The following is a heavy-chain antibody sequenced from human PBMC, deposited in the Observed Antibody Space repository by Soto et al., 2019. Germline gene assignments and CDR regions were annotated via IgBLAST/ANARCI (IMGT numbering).Heavy chain of an antibody. J-gene: IGHJ5*02. CDR3: TTVMGDTYYYDSSGYYNWFDP. CDR1: GFTFRSYA. V-gene: IGHV3-15*01. CDR2: IKSKTDGGTT. Sequence: PGGSLRLSCAASGFTFRSYAMSWVRQAPGKGLEWVGRIKSKTDGGTTDYAAPVKGRFTISRDDSKNTLYLQMNSLKTEDTAVYYCTTVMGDTYYYDSSGYYNWFDPWGQGTLVTVSS. D-gene: IGHD3-22*01.